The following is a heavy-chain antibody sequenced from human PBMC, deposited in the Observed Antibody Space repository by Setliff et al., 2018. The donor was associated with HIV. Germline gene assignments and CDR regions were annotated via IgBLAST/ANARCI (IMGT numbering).Heavy chain of an antibody. J-gene: IGHJ5*02. V-gene: IGHV1-8*02. CDR1: GYTFTSYD. CDR2: MNPSSGNT. D-gene: IGHD1-26*01. Sequence: GASVKVSCKASGYTFTSYDVNWVRQATGQGLEWMGWMNPSSGNTGYAQKFQGRVTMTRNTSISTAYMELSSLRSEDTAVYYCARAPAHEHATGWYSSSNRFDPWGQGTLVTVSS. CDR3: ARAPAHEHATGWYSSSNRFDP.